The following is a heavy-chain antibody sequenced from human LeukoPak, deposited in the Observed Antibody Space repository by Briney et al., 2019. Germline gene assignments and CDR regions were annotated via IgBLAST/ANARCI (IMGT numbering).Heavy chain of an antibody. CDR2: ISGSGGST. Sequence: GGSLRLSCAASGFTFSSYAMSWVRQAPGKGLEWVSAISGSGGSTYYADSVKGRFTISRDNSKNTLYLQMNSLRAEDTAVYYCAKDGGSSSWFTYYYYYMDVWGRGTTVTVSS. V-gene: IGHV3-23*01. CDR3: AKDGGSSSWFTYYYYYMDV. D-gene: IGHD6-13*01. CDR1: GFTFSSYA. J-gene: IGHJ6*03.